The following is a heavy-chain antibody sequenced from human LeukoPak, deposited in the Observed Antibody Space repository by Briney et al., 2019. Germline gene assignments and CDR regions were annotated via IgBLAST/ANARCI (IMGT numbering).Heavy chain of an antibody. CDR1: GFTFSDYY. V-gene: IGHV3-11*04. Sequence: GGSLRLSCAASGFTFSDYYMSWIRQAPGKGLEWVSYISSSGSTIYYADSVKGRFTISRDNAKNSLYLQMNSLRAEDTAVYYCAKDRFKYARSCFDYWGQGTLVTVSS. CDR2: ISSSGSTI. CDR3: AKDRFKYARSCFDY. D-gene: IGHD2-15*01. J-gene: IGHJ4*02.